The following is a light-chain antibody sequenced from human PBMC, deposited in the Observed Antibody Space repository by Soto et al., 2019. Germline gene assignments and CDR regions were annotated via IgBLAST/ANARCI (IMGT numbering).Light chain of an antibody. CDR3: QQRHMWPIT. CDR2: NAS. CDR1: QSVSTI. V-gene: IGKV3-11*01. Sequence: EIVLTQSPATLSLSAGERAILSCRASQSVSTILAWFQQKPGQPPRLLIYNASNRTTGIPARFSGSGSGTDFTLTISSLEPEDSAVYYCQQRHMWPITFGQGTRLAI. J-gene: IGKJ5*01.